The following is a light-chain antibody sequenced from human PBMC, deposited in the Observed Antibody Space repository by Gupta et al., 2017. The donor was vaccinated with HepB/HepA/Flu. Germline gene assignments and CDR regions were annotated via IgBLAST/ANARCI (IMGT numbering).Light chain of an antibody. CDR2: RNR. CDR3: QTYDSSLSGHV. CDR1: ISNLGAGYN. V-gene: IGLV1-40*01. Sequence: QSVLTQPPSVSGAPGQSVPISCTGRISNLGAGYNVHWYQHIPGTAPKLLIFRNRNRPSGVPDRLAGSKSGTSASLAISGLHAEDEADYYCQTYDSSLSGHVFGPGTKVTVL. J-gene: IGLJ1*01.